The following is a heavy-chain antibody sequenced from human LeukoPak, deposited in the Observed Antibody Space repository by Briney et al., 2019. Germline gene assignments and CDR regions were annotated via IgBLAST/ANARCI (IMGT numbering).Heavy chain of an antibody. V-gene: IGHV3-21*01. CDR1: GFTFSTYS. CDR2: ISSDSNHI. Sequence: GGSLRLSCAASGFTFSTYSMNWVRQAPGKGLEWVSSISSDSNHIYYEDSVQGRFTISRDNAKKSLYLQMNSLRAEDTAVYYCATYGTSWGYYFDYWGQGALVTVSS. CDR3: ATYGTSWGYYFDY. J-gene: IGHJ4*02. D-gene: IGHD2-2*01.